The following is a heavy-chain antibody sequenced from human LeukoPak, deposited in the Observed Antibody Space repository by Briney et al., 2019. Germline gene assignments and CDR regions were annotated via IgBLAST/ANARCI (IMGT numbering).Heavy chain of an antibody. CDR1: GFTFSSYA. CDR3: AKDKAAAGFYYYYYMDV. Sequence: GESLKISCAASGFTFSSYAMSWVRQAPGKGLEWVSAISGSGGSTYYADSVKGRFTISRDNSKNTLYLQMNSLRAEDTAVYYCAKDKAAAGFYYYYYMDVWGKGTTVTVSS. V-gene: IGHV3-23*01. J-gene: IGHJ6*03. D-gene: IGHD6-13*01. CDR2: ISGSGGST.